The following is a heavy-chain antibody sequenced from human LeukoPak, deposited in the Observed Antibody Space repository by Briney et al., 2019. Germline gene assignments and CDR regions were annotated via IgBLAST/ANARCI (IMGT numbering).Heavy chain of an antibody. J-gene: IGHJ4*02. CDR3: ARDGFDYGELGFDY. V-gene: IGHV1-46*01. CDR2: INPSGGAT. CDR1: GYTFTSYY. Sequence: ASVKVCCKASGYTFTSYYIHWVRQAPGQGLEWMGMINPSGGATNYAQKFQDRVTMTRDMSTSTVFMELSSLRSEDTALYYCARDGFDYGELGFDYWGQGTLVTVSS. D-gene: IGHD4-17*01.